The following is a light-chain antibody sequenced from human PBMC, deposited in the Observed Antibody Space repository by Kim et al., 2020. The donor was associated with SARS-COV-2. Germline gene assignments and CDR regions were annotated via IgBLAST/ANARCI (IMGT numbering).Light chain of an antibody. CDR3: TSYTASSTFV. V-gene: IGLV2-14*03. CDR2: DAN. Sequence: QSALTQPASVSGSPGQSITISCTGTSNTIGSYNYVSWYQQHPGKAPKLLIHDANHRPSGISSRFSGSKSDNTASLNISGLQAEDEADYYCTSYTASSTFVFGTGTKVTVL. CDR1: SNTIGSYNY. J-gene: IGLJ1*01.